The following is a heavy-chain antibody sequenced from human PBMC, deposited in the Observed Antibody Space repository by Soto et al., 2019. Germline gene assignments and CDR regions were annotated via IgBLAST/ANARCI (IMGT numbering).Heavy chain of an antibody. CDR2: INHSGST. V-gene: IGHV4-34*01. CDR1: GGSFSGYY. Sequence: PSETLSLTCAVYGGSFSGYYWSWIRQPPGKGLEWIGEINHSGSTNYNPSLKSRVTISVDTSKNQFSLKLSSVTAADTAVYYCAREVRRYCSSTSCSDWFDPWGQGTLVTVSS. J-gene: IGHJ5*02. D-gene: IGHD2-2*01. CDR3: AREVRRYCSSTSCSDWFDP.